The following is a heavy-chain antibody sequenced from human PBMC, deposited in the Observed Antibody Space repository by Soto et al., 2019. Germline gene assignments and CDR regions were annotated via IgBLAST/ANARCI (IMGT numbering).Heavy chain of an antibody. J-gene: IGHJ4*02. V-gene: IGHV4-31*03. CDR3: ATNHDDISGRTPLFFDS. Sequence: QVQLQESGPGLVKPSQILSLTCTVSGDSIGTGGYYWDWIRQHPGKGPEWIGYIHYSGNTYYNPSLKSRLTISLDTSKNQFSLHLSSVTAADTAVYYCATNHDDISGRTPLFFDSWGQGTLVTVSS. D-gene: IGHD3-22*01. CDR2: IHYSGNT. CDR1: GDSIGTGGYY.